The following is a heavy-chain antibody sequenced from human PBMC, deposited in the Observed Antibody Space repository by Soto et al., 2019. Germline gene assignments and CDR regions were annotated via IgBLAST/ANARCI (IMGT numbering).Heavy chain of an antibody. CDR3: ARGSTGSYPGSRIFDF. J-gene: IGHJ4*02. Sequence: GGSLRLSCVASGLTFGSRAMTWVRQAPGEGLQWVSTITDTGGDAKYADSVRGRFVISRDNSKKTLYLQMTSLTAEDSAMYYCARGSTGSYPGSRIFDFWGRGTLVTVSS. CDR2: ITDTGGDA. CDR1: GLTFGSRA. V-gene: IGHV3-23*01. D-gene: IGHD3-10*01.